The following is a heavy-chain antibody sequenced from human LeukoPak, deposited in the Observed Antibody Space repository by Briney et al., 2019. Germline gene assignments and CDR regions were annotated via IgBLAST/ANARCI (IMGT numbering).Heavy chain of an antibody. J-gene: IGHJ4*02. V-gene: IGHV1-69*02. CDR1: GGTFSSYT. Sequence: VKVSCKASGGTFSSYTISWVGTAPGQGLEWVGRIIPILGIANYAQKFQGRGTITADKSTSTAYMELSSLRAEDTAVYYCARVLDNSSSRYQSLKYWGQGTLVTVSS. D-gene: IGHD6-19*01. CDR2: IIPILGIA. CDR3: ARVLDNSSSRYQSLKY.